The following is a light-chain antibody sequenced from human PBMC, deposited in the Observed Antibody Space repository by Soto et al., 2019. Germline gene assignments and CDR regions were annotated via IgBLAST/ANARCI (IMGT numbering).Light chain of an antibody. CDR3: QNYNRAPRT. Sequence: DIQMTQSPSSLSASVGDRVTITCRASQGISNDLAWYQQKPGKVPKLLIYAASTLESGVPSRFSGSGSGTDFALTISSLRPEDVATYYCQNYNRAPRTFGQGTKVDIK. J-gene: IGKJ1*01. CDR1: QGISND. CDR2: AAS. V-gene: IGKV1-27*01.